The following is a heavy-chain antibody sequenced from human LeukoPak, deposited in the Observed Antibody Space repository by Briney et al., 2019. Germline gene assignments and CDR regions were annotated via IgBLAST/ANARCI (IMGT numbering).Heavy chain of an antibody. Sequence: PSETLSLTCTVSGGSLSSYYWSWIRQPPGKGLEGIAYIYYSGSTNYNPSLKSRVTISLDTSKNQFFLKLSSVTAADTAIYYCARVGGYNDAFDIWGQGTMVTVSS. CDR3: ARVGGYNDAFDI. D-gene: IGHD5-24*01. CDR2: IYYSGST. CDR1: GGSLSSYY. V-gene: IGHV4-59*01. J-gene: IGHJ3*02.